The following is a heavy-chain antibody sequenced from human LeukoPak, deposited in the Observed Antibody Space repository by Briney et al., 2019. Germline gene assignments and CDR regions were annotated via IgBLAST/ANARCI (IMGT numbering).Heavy chain of an antibody. Sequence: PSGTLSLTYAVSGGSISTAHWSNWVGQSPGKGLEWIGEIYHRGNSNYNPSLKSRVSISVDTSKNQFSLKVTSLTAADTAVYYCARDLYYYDSSGYSTFDYWGQGTLVTVSS. CDR2: IYHRGNS. V-gene: IGHV4-4*02. D-gene: IGHD3-22*01. J-gene: IGHJ4*02. CDR1: GGSISTAHW. CDR3: ARDLYYYDSSGYSTFDY.